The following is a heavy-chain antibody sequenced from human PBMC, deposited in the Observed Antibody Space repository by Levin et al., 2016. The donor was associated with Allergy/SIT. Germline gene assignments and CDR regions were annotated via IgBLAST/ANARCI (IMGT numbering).Heavy chain of an antibody. D-gene: IGHD3-3*01. CDR2: IIPIFGTA. Sequence: SVKVSCKASGGTFSSYAISWVRQAPGQGLEWMGGIIPIFGTANYAQKFQGRVTITADESTSTAYMELSSLRSEDTAVYYCARDPNNYDFWSGYYPPGYMDVWGKGTTVTVSS. J-gene: IGHJ6*03. V-gene: IGHV1-69*13. CDR3: ARDPNNYDFWSGYYPPGYMDV. CDR1: GGTFSSYA.